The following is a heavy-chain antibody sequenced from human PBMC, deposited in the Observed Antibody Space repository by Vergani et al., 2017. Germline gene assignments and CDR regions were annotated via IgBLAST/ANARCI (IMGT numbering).Heavy chain of an antibody. D-gene: IGHD2-15*01. CDR1: GFTFSNAW. CDR3: TTTTYCSGGSCYIYYYYYGMDV. CDR2: IKSKTDGGTT. V-gene: IGHV3-15*01. Sequence: EVQLVESGGGLVKPGGSLRLSCAASGFTFSNAWMSWVRQAPGKGLELVGRIKSKTDGGTTDYAAPVKGRFTISRDDSKNTLYLQMNSLKTEDTAVYYCTTTTYCSGGSCYIYYYYYGMDVWGQGTTVTVSS. J-gene: IGHJ6*02.